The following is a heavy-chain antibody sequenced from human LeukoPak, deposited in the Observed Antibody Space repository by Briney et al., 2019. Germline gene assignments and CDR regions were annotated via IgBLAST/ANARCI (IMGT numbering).Heavy chain of an antibody. Sequence: ASVNVSCKASGYTFTSYDINWVRQATGQGLEWMGWMNPNSGNTGYAQKFQGRVTITADESTSTAYMELSSLRSEDTAVYYCARGPRGYYDILTGYYSFPRGAFDIWGQGTMVTVSS. J-gene: IGHJ3*02. V-gene: IGHV1-8*01. CDR3: ARGPRGYYDILTGYYSFPRGAFDI. D-gene: IGHD3-9*01. CDR1: GYTFTSYD. CDR2: MNPNSGNT.